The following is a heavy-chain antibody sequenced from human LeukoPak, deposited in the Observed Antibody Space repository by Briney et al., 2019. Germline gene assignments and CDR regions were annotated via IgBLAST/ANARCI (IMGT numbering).Heavy chain of an antibody. CDR1: GFTFDDYA. Sequence: GGSLRLSCAASGFTFDDYAMHWVRQAPGKGLEWVSGISWNSGSIGYADSVKGRFTISRDNSKNTLYLQMNSLRAEDTAVYYCARARRSGGITMIRGVKDRGWFDPWGQGTLVTVSS. D-gene: IGHD3-10*01. J-gene: IGHJ5*02. V-gene: IGHV3-9*01. CDR3: ARARRSGGITMIRGVKDRGWFDP. CDR2: ISWNSGSI.